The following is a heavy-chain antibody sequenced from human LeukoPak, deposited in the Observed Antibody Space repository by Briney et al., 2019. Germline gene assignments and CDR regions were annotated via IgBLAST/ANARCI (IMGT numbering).Heavy chain of an antibody. J-gene: IGHJ4*02. D-gene: IGHD3-16*01. CDR2: IWYDGSNE. V-gene: IGHV3-33*03. CDR1: GFTFRSYG. CDR3: VKDRTGGIEGQLDH. Sequence: GGSLRLSCVASGFTFRSYGMHWVRQAPGKGLEWVAVIWYDGSNEHYADSVKGRFAISRDNSKNTLSLQMNSLRVGDSAVYYCVKDRTGGIEGQLDHWGQGTLVTVSS.